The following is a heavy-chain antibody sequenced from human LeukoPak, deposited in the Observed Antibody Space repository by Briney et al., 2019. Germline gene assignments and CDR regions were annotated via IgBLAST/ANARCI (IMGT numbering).Heavy chain of an antibody. Sequence: SETLSLTCTVSGGSISSYYWSWIRQSPGKGLEWIGYIYYSGSTYYNPSLKSRVTISVDTSKNQFSLKLSSVTAADTAVYYCARLGRFGALLPYYYYMDVWGKGTTVIVSS. CDR3: ARLGRFGALLPYYYYMDV. CDR2: IYYSGST. J-gene: IGHJ6*03. CDR1: GGSISSYY. V-gene: IGHV4-59*06. D-gene: IGHD3-10*01.